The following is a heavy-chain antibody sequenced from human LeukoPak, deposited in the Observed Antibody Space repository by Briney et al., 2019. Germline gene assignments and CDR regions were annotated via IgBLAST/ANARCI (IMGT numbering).Heavy chain of an antibody. CDR1: GGTFSSYA. Sequence: KVSCKASGGTFSSYAISWVRQAPGQGLEWMGGIIPIFGTANYAQKFQGRVTITTDESTSTAYMELSSLRSEDTAVYYCARVPDRSGYFYYFDFWGQGTLVTVSA. CDR2: IIPIFGTA. CDR3: ARVPDRSGYFYYFDF. V-gene: IGHV1-69*05. J-gene: IGHJ4*02. D-gene: IGHD3-22*01.